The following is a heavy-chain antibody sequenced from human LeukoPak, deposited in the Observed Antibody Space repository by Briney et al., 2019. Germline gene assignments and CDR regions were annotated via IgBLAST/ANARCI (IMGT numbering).Heavy chain of an antibody. CDR3: AKGKDFWSGYPFDY. CDR1: GFTFSSYA. D-gene: IGHD3-3*01. J-gene: IGHJ4*02. CDR2: ISGSGGST. V-gene: IGHV3-23*01. Sequence: GGSLRLSCAASGFTFSSYAMSWVRQAPGKGLGWVSAISGSGGSTYYADSVKGRFTISRDNSKNTLYLQMNSLRAEDTAVYYCAKGKDFWSGYPFDYWGQGTLVTVSS.